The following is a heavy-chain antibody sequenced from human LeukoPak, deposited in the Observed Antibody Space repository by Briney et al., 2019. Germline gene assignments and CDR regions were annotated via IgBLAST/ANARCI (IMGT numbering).Heavy chain of an antibody. CDR3: ARDRSQGYFDWLLSNTNAFDI. CDR1: GGTFSSYA. V-gene: IGHV1-18*01. J-gene: IGHJ3*02. CDR2: INPNSGDT. Sequence: ASVKVSCKASGGTFSSYAISWVRQAPGQGLEWMGWINPNSGDTNYAQKFQGRVTMTTDTSTSTAYMELRSLRSDDTAVYYCARDRSQGYFDWLLSNTNAFDIWGQGTMVTVSS. D-gene: IGHD3-9*01.